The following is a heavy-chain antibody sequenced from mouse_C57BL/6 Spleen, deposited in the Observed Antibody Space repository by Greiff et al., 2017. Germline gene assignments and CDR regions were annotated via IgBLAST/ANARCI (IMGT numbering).Heavy chain of an antibody. Sequence: QVQLQQPGAELVKPGASVKMSCKASGYTFTSYWITWVKQRPGQGLEWIGDIYPGSGSTNYNEKFKSKATLTVDTSSSTAYMQLSSLTSEDSAVYDCARADVTTVYYYAMGYWGQGTSVTVSS. CDR2: IYPGSGST. J-gene: IGHJ4*01. D-gene: IGHD1-1*01. CDR1: GYTFTSYW. V-gene: IGHV1-55*01. CDR3: ARADVTTVYYYAMGY.